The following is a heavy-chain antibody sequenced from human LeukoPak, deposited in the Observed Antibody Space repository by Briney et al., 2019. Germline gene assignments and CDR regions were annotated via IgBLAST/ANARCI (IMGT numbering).Heavy chain of an antibody. CDR2: IKQDGSEK. D-gene: IGHD4-17*01. Sequence: GGSLRLSCVASGFTFSSYWMSWVRQAPGKGLEWVANIKQDGSEKSYVDSVKGRFTISRDNAKNSLYLQMNSLRAEDTAVYYCARVDYAPRALDYWGQGTLVTVSS. CDR3: ARVDYAPRALDY. J-gene: IGHJ4*02. CDR1: GFTFSSYW. V-gene: IGHV3-7*01.